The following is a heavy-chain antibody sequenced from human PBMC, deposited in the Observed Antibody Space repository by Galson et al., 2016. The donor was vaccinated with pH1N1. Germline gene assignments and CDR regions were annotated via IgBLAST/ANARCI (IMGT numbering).Heavy chain of an antibody. D-gene: IGHD4-17*01. CDR3: ARMAYGDYRGDFDY. CDR1: GFSPSTSGMC. CDR2: IDWDDDK. Sequence: PALVKPTQTLTLTCTFSGFSPSTSGMCVSWIRQPPGKALEWLALIDWDDDKYYSTSLKTRLTISKDTSKNQVVLTMTNMDPVDTATYYCARMAYGDYRGDFDYWGQGTLVTVSS. J-gene: IGHJ4*02. V-gene: IGHV2-70*01.